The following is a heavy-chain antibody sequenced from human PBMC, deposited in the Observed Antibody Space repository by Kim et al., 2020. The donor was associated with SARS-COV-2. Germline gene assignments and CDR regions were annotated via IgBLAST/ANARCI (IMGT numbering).Heavy chain of an antibody. CDR3: ARDGSSGLNC. D-gene: IGHD6-19*01. Sequence: STSHADAVNGRFTISRDHAKNPLYLQMNSRRADDTAVYYCARDGSSGLNCWGQGTLVTVSS. J-gene: IGHJ4*02. V-gene: IGHV3-74*01. CDR2: ST.